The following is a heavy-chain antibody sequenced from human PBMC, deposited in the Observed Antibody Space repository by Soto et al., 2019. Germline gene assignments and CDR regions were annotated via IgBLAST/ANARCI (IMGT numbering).Heavy chain of an antibody. J-gene: IGHJ4*02. Sequence: QEQLVESGGGVGQPGGSLRLSCAASGFTFSSYGMHWVRQAPGKGLEWVAVITYDGSEKYYADSVKGRFAISRDNSKNTLYLQMNSLRAEDTAVYYCAQDITHCRGGTCYGCDSWGQGPLDTVSS. CDR2: ITYDGSEK. D-gene: IGHD2-15*01. CDR1: GFTFSSYG. V-gene: IGHV3-30*18. CDR3: AQDITHCRGGTCYGCDS.